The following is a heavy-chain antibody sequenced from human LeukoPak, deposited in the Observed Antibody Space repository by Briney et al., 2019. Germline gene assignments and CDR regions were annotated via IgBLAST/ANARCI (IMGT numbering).Heavy chain of an antibody. CDR1: GYSFTSHG. V-gene: IGHV1-18*01. Sequence: GASVKVSCKTSGYSFTSHGISWVRQAPGQGLEWMGWTSGYNGNTNYAQKFQGRVTMTTDASTRTAHMEVGGLRSDDTAVYYCARGGWTTGMDYWGQGTLVTVSS. J-gene: IGHJ4*02. D-gene: IGHD1-14*01. CDR2: TSGYNGNT. CDR3: ARGGWTTGMDY.